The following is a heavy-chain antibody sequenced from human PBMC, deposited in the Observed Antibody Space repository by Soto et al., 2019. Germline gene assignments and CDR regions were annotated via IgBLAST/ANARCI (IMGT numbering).Heavy chain of an antibody. Sequence: QVQLVESGGGLVKPGGSLRLSCEASVFTFGDYCMTWIRQAPGKGLEWVSFIGNRGTGIYYADSVKGRFTIFRDNAKNPLFLQMNRLRAEDTAMYYCARDLRGVGMGSRFDPWGQGTLVNVSS. CDR2: IGNRGTGI. CDR1: VFTFGDYC. V-gene: IGHV3-11*01. D-gene: IGHD2-15*01. J-gene: IGHJ5*02. CDR3: ARDLRGVGMGSRFDP.